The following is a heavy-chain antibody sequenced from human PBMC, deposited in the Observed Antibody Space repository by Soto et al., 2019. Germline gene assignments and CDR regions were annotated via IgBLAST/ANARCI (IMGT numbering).Heavy chain of an antibody. Sequence: WGSLRLSCAASGFTFSSYAMIWVRQAPGKGLEWVSAISGSGGSTYYADSVKGRFTISRDNSKNTLCLQMNSLRAEDTAVYYCAKDRLVGATKSYYYYGTDVWGQGTTVTVSS. V-gene: IGHV3-23*01. J-gene: IGHJ6*02. CDR1: GFTFSSYA. D-gene: IGHD1-26*01. CDR3: AKDRLVGATKSYYYYGTDV. CDR2: ISGSGGST.